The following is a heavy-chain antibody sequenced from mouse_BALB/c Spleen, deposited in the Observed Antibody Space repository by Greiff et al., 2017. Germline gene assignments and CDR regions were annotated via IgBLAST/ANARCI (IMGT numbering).Heavy chain of an antibody. J-gene: IGHJ4*01. CDR1: GYTFTDYY. D-gene: IGHD2-3*01. V-gene: IGHV1-19*01. CDR2: VNPYNGGT. CDR3: ASSMIRRAMDY. Sequence: VQLQQSGPELVKPGASVKMSCKASGYTFTDYYMDWVKQSHGESFEWIGRVNPYNGGTSYNQKFKGKATLTVDKSSSTAYMELNSLTSEDSAVYYCASSMIRRAMDYWGQGTSVTVSS.